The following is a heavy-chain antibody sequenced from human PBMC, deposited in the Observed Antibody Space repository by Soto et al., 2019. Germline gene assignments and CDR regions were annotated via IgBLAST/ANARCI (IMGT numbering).Heavy chain of an antibody. V-gene: IGHV3-30-3*01. CDR1: GFTFSSYA. CDR2: ISYDGSNK. J-gene: IGHJ4*02. D-gene: IGHD6-13*01. CDR3: ARDQGIGYPLFDY. Sequence: ESVGGVVQPGRSLRLSCAASGFTFSSYAMHWVRQAPGKGLEWVAVISYDGSNKYYADSVKGRFTISRDNSKNTLYLQMNSLRAEDTAVYYCARDQGIGYPLFDYWGQGTLVTVSS.